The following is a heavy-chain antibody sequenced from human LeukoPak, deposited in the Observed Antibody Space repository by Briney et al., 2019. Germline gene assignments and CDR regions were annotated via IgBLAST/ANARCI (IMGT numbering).Heavy chain of an antibody. CDR3: AREYYDILTGYSNYNWFDP. V-gene: IGHV4-4*07. Sequence: SETLSLTCTVPGGSISSYYWSWIRQPAGKGLEWIGRIYTSGSTNYNPSLKSRVTISVDTSKNQFSLKLSSVTAADTAVYYCAREYYDILTGYSNYNWFDPWGQGTLVTVSS. CDR1: GGSISSYY. D-gene: IGHD3-9*01. CDR2: IYTSGST. J-gene: IGHJ5*02.